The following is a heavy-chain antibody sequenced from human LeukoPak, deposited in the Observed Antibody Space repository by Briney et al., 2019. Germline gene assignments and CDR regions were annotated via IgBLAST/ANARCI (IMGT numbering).Heavy chain of an antibody. CDR1: GFRFSSSW. CDR2: INGDGSST. J-gene: IGHJ4*02. D-gene: IGHD5-24*01. CDR3: ARTDNLDY. Sequence: GGSLRLSCAASGFRFSSSWKHWVRQGPGKGLVWVSRINGDGSSTTYADSVQGRFTISRDNAKNTLYLQMNSLRAEDTAVYYCARTDNLDYWGQGSLVTVSS. V-gene: IGHV3-74*01.